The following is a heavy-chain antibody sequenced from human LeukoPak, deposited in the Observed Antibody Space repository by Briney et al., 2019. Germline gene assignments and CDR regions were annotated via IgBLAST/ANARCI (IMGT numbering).Heavy chain of an antibody. V-gene: IGHV3-23*01. Sequence: PGGSLRLSCAASGFTFSSYAMSWVRQAPGKGLEWVSAISGSGGSTYYADSVKGRFTISRDNSKNTLYLQMNSLRAEDTAVYYCAKIGLYYDFWSGYQFDYWGQGTLVTVSS. CDR1: GFTFSSYA. CDR2: ISGSGGST. J-gene: IGHJ4*02. CDR3: AKIGLYYDFWSGYQFDY. D-gene: IGHD3-3*01.